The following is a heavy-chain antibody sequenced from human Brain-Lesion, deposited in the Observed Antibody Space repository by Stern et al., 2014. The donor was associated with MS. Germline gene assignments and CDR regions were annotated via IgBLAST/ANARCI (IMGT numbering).Heavy chain of an antibody. D-gene: IGHD3-22*01. J-gene: IGHJ4*02. V-gene: IGHV1-2*04. CDR1: GYTFTGYY. Sequence: QDQLVQSGAEVKKPGASVKVSCKASGYTFTGYYMHWGRQAPGQGLEWMGWINPKSGGTNYAQKFQGWVTMTRDTSINTAYMELSRLRSDDTAVYYCATYYYDSTGYNDFWGQGTLVTVSS. CDR2: INPKSGGT. CDR3: ATYYYDSTGYNDF.